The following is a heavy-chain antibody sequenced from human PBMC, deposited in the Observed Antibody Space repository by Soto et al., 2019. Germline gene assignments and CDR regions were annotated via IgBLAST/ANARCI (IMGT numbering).Heavy chain of an antibody. CDR3: ARIGSSGWYGDFDC. D-gene: IGHD6-19*01. Sequence: ASVKVSCKASGYTFTGYYIHWVRQAPGQGLEWMGWINPNSGGTNYAQKFQGRVTMTRDTSISTAYMELSRLRSDDTAVYYCARIGSSGWYGDFDCWGQGTLGNVSS. CDR1: GYTFTGYY. J-gene: IGHJ4*02. V-gene: IGHV1-2*02. CDR2: INPNSGGT.